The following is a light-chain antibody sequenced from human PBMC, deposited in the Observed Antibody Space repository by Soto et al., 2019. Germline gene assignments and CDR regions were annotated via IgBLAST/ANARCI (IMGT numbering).Light chain of an antibody. Sequence: QSALTQPASVSGSPGQSITISCTGTSSDVGYYNYFSWYQQHPGKVPKLMIYDVSNRPSGVSNRFSGSKSGNTASLTISGLQAEDEADYYCSSYTSSSPVVVFGGGTKLTVL. J-gene: IGLJ2*01. CDR1: SSDVGYYNY. V-gene: IGLV2-14*01. CDR2: DVS. CDR3: SSYTSSSPVVV.